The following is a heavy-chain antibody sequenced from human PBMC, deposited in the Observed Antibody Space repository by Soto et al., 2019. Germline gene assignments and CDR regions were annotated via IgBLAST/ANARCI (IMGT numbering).Heavy chain of an antibody. V-gene: IGHV4-39*01. D-gene: IGHD3-3*01. CDR1: GGSISSSSYY. Sequence: SETLSLTCTVSGGSISSSSYYWGWIRQPPGKGLEWIGSIYYSGSTYYNPSLKSRVTISVDTSKNQFSLKLSSETAADTAVYYCASYDFWSGYYDYWGQGTMVTVSS. CDR2: IYYSGST. J-gene: IGHJ4*02. CDR3: ASYDFWSGYYDY.